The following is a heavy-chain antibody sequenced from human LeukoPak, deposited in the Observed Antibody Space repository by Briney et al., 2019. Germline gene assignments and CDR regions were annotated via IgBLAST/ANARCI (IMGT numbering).Heavy chain of an antibody. CDR2: IIPIFGTA. Sequence: ASVKVFCKASGGTFSSYAISWVRQAPGQGLEWMGGIIPIFGTANYAQKFQGRVTITADESTSTAYMELSSLRSEDTAVYYCARGGYSYGSGWFDPWGQGTLVTVSS. J-gene: IGHJ5*02. D-gene: IGHD5-18*01. CDR3: ARGGYSYGSGWFDP. CDR1: GGTFSSYA. V-gene: IGHV1-69*13.